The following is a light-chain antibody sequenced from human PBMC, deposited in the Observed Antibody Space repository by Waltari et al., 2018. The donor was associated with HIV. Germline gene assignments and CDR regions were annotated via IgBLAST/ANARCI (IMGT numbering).Light chain of an antibody. CDR2: GAS. CDR3: QQYNDWPLT. Sequence: EVVMTQSPATLSVSPGERATLSCRASQGVSSNLAWHQQKPGQAPRLLIYGASTRATGNPGRFSGSGAGTEFTLTISSLQSEDFAVYYCQQYNDWPLTFGGGTKVEIK. J-gene: IGKJ4*01. V-gene: IGKV3-15*01. CDR1: QGVSSN.